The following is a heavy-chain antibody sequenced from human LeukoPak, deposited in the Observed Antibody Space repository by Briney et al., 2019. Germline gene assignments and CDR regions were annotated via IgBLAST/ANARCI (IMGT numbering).Heavy chain of an antibody. Sequence: GGSLRLSCAASGFTFSSYSMTWVRQAPGKGLEWVSSISSSSSYIYYADSVKGRFTISRDNAKNSLYLQMNSLRAEDTAVYYCAGEGSYDSSGYGEYYFDYWGQGTLVTVSS. D-gene: IGHD3-22*01. J-gene: IGHJ4*02. CDR2: ISSSSSYI. CDR3: AGEGSYDSSGYGEYYFDY. CDR1: GFTFSSYS. V-gene: IGHV3-21*01.